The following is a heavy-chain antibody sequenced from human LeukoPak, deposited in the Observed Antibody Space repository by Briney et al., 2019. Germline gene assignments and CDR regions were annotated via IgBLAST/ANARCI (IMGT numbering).Heavy chain of an antibody. Sequence: PGRSLRLSCAASGFTFSSYAMSWVRQAPGKGLEWVSAISGSGGSTYYADSVKGRFTISRDNSKNTLYLQMNSLRAEDTAVYYCASRSGQYFQHWGQGTLVTVSS. CDR1: GFTFSSYA. D-gene: IGHD3-3*01. V-gene: IGHV3-23*01. CDR3: ASRSGQYFQH. J-gene: IGHJ1*01. CDR2: ISGSGGST.